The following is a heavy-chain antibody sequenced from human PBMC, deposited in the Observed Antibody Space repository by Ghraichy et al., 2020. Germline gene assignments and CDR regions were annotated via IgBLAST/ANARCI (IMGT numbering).Heavy chain of an antibody. V-gene: IGHV1-3*01. J-gene: IGHJ5*02. Sequence: ASVKVSCKASGYTFTSYAMHWVRQAPGQRLEWMGWINAGNGNTKYSQKFQGRVTITRDTSASTAYMELSSLRSEDTAVYYCARGPRETYGSGSRNWFDPWGQGTLVTVSS. CDR2: INAGNGNT. D-gene: IGHD3-10*01. CDR3: ARGPRETYGSGSRNWFDP. CDR1: GYTFTSYA.